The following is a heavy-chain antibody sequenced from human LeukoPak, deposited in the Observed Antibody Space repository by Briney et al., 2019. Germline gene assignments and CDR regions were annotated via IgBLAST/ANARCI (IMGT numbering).Heavy chain of an antibody. CDR3: VRGSLASGVVVYYYYYLDV. J-gene: IGHJ6*03. Sequence: GRSLRLSCAASGFTFDDYAMHWVRQAPGKGLEWVSSITWNSLNIDYADSVKGRFTISRDNAKNSLYLQMNSLRAEDTAVYYCVRGSLASGVVVYYYYYLDVWGKGTTVTVSS. D-gene: IGHD3-3*01. CDR2: ITWNSLNI. V-gene: IGHV3-9*01. CDR1: GFTFDDYA.